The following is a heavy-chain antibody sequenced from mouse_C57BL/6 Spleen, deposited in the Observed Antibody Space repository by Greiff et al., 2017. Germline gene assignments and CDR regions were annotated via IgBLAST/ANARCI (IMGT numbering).Heavy chain of an antibody. Sequence: QVQLQQPGAELVKPGASVKLSCKASGYTFTSYWMQWVKQRPGQGLEWIGEIDPSDSYTNYNQKFKGKATLTVDTSSSTAYMQLSSLTSEDSAVYYYARSGGIDYWGQGTTLTVSS. J-gene: IGHJ2*01. CDR1: GYTFTSYW. CDR2: IDPSDSYT. D-gene: IGHD3-1*01. V-gene: IGHV1-50*01. CDR3: ARSGGIDY.